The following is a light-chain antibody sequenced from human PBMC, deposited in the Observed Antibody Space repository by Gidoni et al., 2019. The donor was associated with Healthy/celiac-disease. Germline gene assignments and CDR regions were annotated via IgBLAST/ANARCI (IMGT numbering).Light chain of an antibody. CDR3: QHRSNWPPWT. Sequence: EIVLTQSPANLSLSPGERATLSCRASQSVSSYLAWYQQKPGQAPRLLIYDASNRATVIPARFSGSGSGTDFTLTISSLEPEDFAVYYCQHRSNWPPWTFGQGTKVEIK. CDR2: DAS. CDR1: QSVSSY. J-gene: IGKJ1*01. V-gene: IGKV3-11*01.